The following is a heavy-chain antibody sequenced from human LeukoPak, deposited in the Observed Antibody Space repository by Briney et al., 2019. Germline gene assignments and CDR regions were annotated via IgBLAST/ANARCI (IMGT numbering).Heavy chain of an antibody. Sequence: SETLSLTCTVSGGSISSYYWSWIRQPAGKGLEWIGRIYTSGSTNYNPSLKSRVTMSVDTSKNQFSLKLSSVTAADTAVYYCARLGYYDILTGYYYYYGMDVWGQGTTVTVSS. CDR3: ARLGYYDILTGYYYYYGMDV. V-gene: IGHV4-4*07. J-gene: IGHJ6*02. CDR2: IYTSGST. D-gene: IGHD3-9*01. CDR1: GGSISSYY.